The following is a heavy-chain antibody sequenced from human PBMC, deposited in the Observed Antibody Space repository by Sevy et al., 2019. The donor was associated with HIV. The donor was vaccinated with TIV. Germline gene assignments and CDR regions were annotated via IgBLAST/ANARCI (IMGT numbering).Heavy chain of an antibody. CDR1: GFTVSSNY. J-gene: IGHJ6*02. CDR3: ARDEVVVSDTSYGMDV. V-gene: IGHV3-53*01. Sequence: GGSLRLSCAASGFTVSSNYMSWVRQAPGKGLEWVSVIYSGGSTYYADSVKGRFTNSRDNSKNTLYLQMNSLRAEDTAVYYCARDEVVVSDTSYGMDVWGQGTTVTVSS. CDR2: IYSGGST. D-gene: IGHD3-22*01.